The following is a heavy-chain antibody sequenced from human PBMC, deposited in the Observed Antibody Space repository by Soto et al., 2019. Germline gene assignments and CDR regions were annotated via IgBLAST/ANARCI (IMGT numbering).Heavy chain of an antibody. J-gene: IGHJ4*02. Sequence: PGGSLRLSXAASGFTFSSYAMSWVRQAPGKGLEWVSAISGSGGSTYYADSVKGRFTISRDNSKNTLYLQMNSLRAEDTAVYYCAKVVAARRYFDYWGQGTLVTVSS. CDR3: AKVVAARRYFDY. CDR2: ISGSGGST. V-gene: IGHV3-23*01. D-gene: IGHD6-6*01. CDR1: GFTFSSYA.